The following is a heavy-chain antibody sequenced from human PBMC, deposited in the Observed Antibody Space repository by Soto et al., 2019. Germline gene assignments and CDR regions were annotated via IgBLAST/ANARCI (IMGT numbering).Heavy chain of an antibody. D-gene: IGHD6-25*01. Sequence: EVQMLESGGGVVQPGGSLRLSCTGSGFTFSSYGMSWVRQAPGKGLEWVSGISGGGPPTYYADSVRGRFTISRDNSKNTLYLQMNSLRAEDTAFYYCAIRTYSTGWYYLDLWGRGTLVTVSA. CDR1: GFTFSSYG. CDR2: ISGGGPPT. J-gene: IGHJ4*02. CDR3: AIRTYSTGWYYLDL. V-gene: IGHV3-23*01.